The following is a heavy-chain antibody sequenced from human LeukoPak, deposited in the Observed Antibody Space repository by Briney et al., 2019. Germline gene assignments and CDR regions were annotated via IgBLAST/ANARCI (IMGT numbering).Heavy chain of an antibody. CDR3: ASLRSYYYYGMDV. CDR1: GVSVTSIIYY. Sequence: PSETLSLTCSVSGVSVTSIIYYWSWIRQAPGKGLEWIGYIFDSGTTAYNPSLKSRVTISVDTSKNQFSLKLSSVTAADTAVYYCASLRSYYYYGMDVWGQGTTVTVSS. J-gene: IGHJ6*02. CDR2: IFDSGTT. V-gene: IGHV4-61*01.